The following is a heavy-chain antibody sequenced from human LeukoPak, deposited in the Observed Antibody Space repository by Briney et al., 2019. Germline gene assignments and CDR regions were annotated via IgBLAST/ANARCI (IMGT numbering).Heavy chain of an antibody. CDR3: VRGSCSGWYWYFDY. Sequence: GGSLRLSCTVSGFNFKTYAMHWVRQPPGRGLEWVAVISFDGSNKYFADSVDGRFAISRDDSKNTMTLYPNSLRVDDTAMYYCVRGSCSGWYWYFDYWGQGTLVTVSS. CDR1: GFNFKTYA. D-gene: IGHD6-19*01. CDR2: ISFDGSNK. V-gene: IGHV3-30*09. J-gene: IGHJ4*02.